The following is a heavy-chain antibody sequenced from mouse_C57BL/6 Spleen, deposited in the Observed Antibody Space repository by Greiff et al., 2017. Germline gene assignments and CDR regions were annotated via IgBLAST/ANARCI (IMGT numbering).Heavy chain of an antibody. CDR2: ISSGSSTI. D-gene: IGHD1-1*01. CDR3: ARRGITAVVPYAMDY. CDR1: GFTFRDYG. V-gene: IGHV5-17*01. Sequence: EVHLVESGGGLVKPGGSLKLSCEASGFTFRDYGMHWVRQAPEKGLEWVAYISSGSSTIYYADTVKGRFTLSRDNAKTTLFLQMTSLRSEDTAMYYGARRGITAVVPYAMDYWGQGTSVTVSS. J-gene: IGHJ4*01.